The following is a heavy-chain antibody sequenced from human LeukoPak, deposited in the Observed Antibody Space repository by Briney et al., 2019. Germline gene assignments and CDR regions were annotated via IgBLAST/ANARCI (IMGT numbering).Heavy chain of an antibody. V-gene: IGHV3-48*03. D-gene: IGHD3-10*01. CDR2: MSSRDNTR. J-gene: IGHJ4*02. CDR3: ARGFGRFGHRFGY. CDR1: GFTFSSFE. Sequence: GGSLRLSCAASGFTFSSFEMDWVRQAPGKGLEWISYMSSRDNTRYYAESVRGRFTMSRDNAKNSLSLQMNGLRVEDTAVYYCARGFGRFGHRFGYLGQGTLVTVSS.